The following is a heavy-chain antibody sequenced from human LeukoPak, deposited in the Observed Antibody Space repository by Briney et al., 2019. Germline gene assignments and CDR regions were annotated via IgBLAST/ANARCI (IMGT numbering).Heavy chain of an antibody. D-gene: IGHD6-13*01. J-gene: IGHJ4*02. V-gene: IGHV4-34*01. CDR1: GGSFSGYY. Sequence: SETLSLTCAVYGGSFSGYYWSWIRQPPGKGLEWIGEINHSGSTNYDPSLKSRVTISVDTSKNQFSLKLSSVTAADTAVYYCARVGRSSRNDYWGPGTLVTVSS. CDR2: INHSGST. CDR3: ARVGRSSRNDY.